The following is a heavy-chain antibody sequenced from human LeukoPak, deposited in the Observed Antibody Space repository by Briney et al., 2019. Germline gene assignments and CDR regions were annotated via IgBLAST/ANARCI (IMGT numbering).Heavy chain of an antibody. Sequence: ASVKVSCKVSGYTLTELSMHWVRQAPGRGLEWMGGFDPEDGETVYAQKFQGRVTMTEDTSTDTAYMELSSLRSEDTAVYYCATGRVGSTLADAFDIWGQGTMVTVSS. J-gene: IGHJ3*02. V-gene: IGHV1-24*01. D-gene: IGHD1-26*01. CDR2: FDPEDGET. CDR3: ATGRVGSTLADAFDI. CDR1: GYTLTELS.